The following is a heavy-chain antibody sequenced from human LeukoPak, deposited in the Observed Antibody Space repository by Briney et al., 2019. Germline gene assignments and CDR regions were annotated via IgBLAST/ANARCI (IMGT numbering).Heavy chain of an antibody. J-gene: IGHJ5*02. D-gene: IGHD2-2*01. Sequence: TGGFLRLSCAASGFTFSNYAMSWVRQAPGKGLEWASAISGSGGGTFYADSVKGRFTISRDNSKNTLYLQMNSLRAEDTAVYYCAKDRSCSTTTCDLNWFDPWGQGTLVTVSS. CDR2: ISGSGGGT. CDR1: GFTFSNYA. CDR3: AKDRSCSTTTCDLNWFDP. V-gene: IGHV3-23*01.